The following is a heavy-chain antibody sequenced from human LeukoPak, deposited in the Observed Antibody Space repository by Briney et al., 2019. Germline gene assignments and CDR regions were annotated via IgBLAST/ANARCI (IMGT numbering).Heavy chain of an antibody. CDR2: IYYSGST. CDR1: GGSISSYY. D-gene: IGHD1-7*01. V-gene: IGHV4-59*01. Sequence: SETLSLTCTVSGGSISSYYWSWIRQPPGKGLEWAGSIYYSGSTNYNPSLKSRVTISVDTSKNQFSLKLSSVTAADTAVYYCARNRYNWNYDYYYYYMDVWGKGTTVTVSS. CDR3: ARNRYNWNYDYYYYYMDV. J-gene: IGHJ6*03.